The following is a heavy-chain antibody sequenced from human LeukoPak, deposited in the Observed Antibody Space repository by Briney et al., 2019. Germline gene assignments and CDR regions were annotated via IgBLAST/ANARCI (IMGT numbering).Heavy chain of an antibody. Sequence: PGGSLRFSCAASGFSFSTYGMFWVRQAPGKGLEWVGVISYDGSNQYYADSVKGRFTISRDNSKNTLYLQMDSLRAEDTAVYYCAKGDFWNGLGEYFLYWGQGILVTVSS. CDR2: ISYDGSNQ. V-gene: IGHV3-33*05. CDR3: AKGDFWNGLGEYFLY. J-gene: IGHJ1*01. D-gene: IGHD3-3*01. CDR1: GFSFSTYG.